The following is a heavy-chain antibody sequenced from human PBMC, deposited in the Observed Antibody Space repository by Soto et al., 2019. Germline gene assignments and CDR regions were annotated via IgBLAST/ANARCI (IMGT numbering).Heavy chain of an antibody. CDR3: ARGRNADYDFWSGYYTPYGMDV. CDR2: ISADNGNT. D-gene: IGHD3-3*01. V-gene: IGHV1-18*01. Sequence: ASVKVSCKASGYTFTSYGISWVRQAPGQGLEWMGWISADNGNTNYAQKFQGRVTMTTDTSTSTVHMELRSLRSEDTAVYYCARGRNADYDFWSGYYTPYGMDVWGQGTTVTVSS. CDR1: GYTFTSYG. J-gene: IGHJ6*02.